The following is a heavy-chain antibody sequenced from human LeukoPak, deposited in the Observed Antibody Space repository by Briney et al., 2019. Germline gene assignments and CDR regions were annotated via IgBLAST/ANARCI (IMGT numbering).Heavy chain of an antibody. CDR2: VYHIDST. D-gene: IGHD4-11*01. V-gene: IGHV4-38-2*02. J-gene: IGHJ4*02. Sequence: PSETLSLTCTLSGHSINNSSYWGWIRQVPGQGLEWIATVYHIDSTFYNPSLKSRVKTSADASKNILSLTLTSVTAADTATYFCASGQNLYTWGQGILVVVSS. CDR3: ASGQNLYT. CDR1: GHSINNSSY.